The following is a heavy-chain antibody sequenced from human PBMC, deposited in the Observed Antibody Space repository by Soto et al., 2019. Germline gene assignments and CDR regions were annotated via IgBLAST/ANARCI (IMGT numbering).Heavy chain of an antibody. CDR2: IYHTGST. CDR1: GYSITSGYY. V-gene: IGHV4-38-2*01. CDR3: AEANSGWYYFDY. Sequence: TLSLTCAVSGYSITSGYYWGWIRQPPGKGLEWIGSIYHTGSTYYNPSLKSRVTLSVDTSKNQFSLKLSSVTAADTAVYYCAEANSGWYYFDYWGPGTLVTVSS. J-gene: IGHJ4*02. D-gene: IGHD6-19*01.